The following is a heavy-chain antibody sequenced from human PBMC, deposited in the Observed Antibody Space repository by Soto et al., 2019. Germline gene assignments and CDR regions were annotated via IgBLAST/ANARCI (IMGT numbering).Heavy chain of an antibody. D-gene: IGHD3-10*01. Sequence: GASVKVSCKASGYTFTSYDINWVRQATGQGLEWMGWMNPNSGNTGYAQKFQGRVTMTRNTSISTAYMELSSLRAEDTAVYYCARDREVRGTYYYYYGMDVWGQGTTVTVSS. CDR2: MNPNSGNT. CDR3: ARDREVRGTYYYYYGMDV. CDR1: GYTFTSYD. V-gene: IGHV1-8*01. J-gene: IGHJ6*02.